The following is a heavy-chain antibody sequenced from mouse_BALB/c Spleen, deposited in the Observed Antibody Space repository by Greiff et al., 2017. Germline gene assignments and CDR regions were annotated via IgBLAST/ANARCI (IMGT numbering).Heavy chain of an antibody. J-gene: IGHJ4*01. D-gene: IGHD3-1*01. CDR3: NAQLPMDY. Sequence: VQLQQSGAELVRPGASVKLSCTASCFNFKDYYMHWVKQRPEQGLEWIGWIDPENGATEYAPKFQGKATMTADTSSNTADLQLSSLTSEDTAVYYCNAQLPMDYWGQGTSVTVSS. V-gene: IGHV14-4*02. CDR1: CFNFKDYY. CDR2: IDPENGAT.